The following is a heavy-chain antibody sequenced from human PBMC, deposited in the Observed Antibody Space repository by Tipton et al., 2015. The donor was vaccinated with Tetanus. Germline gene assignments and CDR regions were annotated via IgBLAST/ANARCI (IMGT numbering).Heavy chain of an antibody. Sequence: QVQLVQSGAEVKKPGSSGKVSCKASGGTFSSYAISWVRQAPGQGLELMGGIIPIFGTANYAQKFQGRVTITADESTSTAYMGLSSLRSEDTAVYYCARKSQQMGYYYGMDVWGQGTTVTVSS. CDR1: GGTFSSYA. J-gene: IGHJ6*02. V-gene: IGHV1-69*01. CDR3: ARKSQQMGYYYGMDV. D-gene: IGHD5-24*01. CDR2: IIPIFGTA.